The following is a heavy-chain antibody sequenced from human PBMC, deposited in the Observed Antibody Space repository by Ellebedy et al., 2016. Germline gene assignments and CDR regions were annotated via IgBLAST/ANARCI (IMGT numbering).Heavy chain of an antibody. CDR2: INPNSGGT. V-gene: IGHV1-2*02. CDR3: ARSRFGESYNWFNP. J-gene: IGHJ5*02. CDR1: GYTFTGYY. D-gene: IGHD3-10*01. Sequence: ASVKVSCXASGYTFTGYYMHWVRQAPGQGLEWMGWINPNSGGTNYAQKFQGRVTMTRDTSISTAYMELSRLRSDDTAVYYCARSRFGESYNWFNPWGQGTLVTVSS.